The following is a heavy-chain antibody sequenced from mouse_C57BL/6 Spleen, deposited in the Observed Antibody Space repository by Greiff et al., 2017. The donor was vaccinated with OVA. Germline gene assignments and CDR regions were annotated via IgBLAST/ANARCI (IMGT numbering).Heavy chain of an antibody. Sequence: DVKLVESEGGLVQPGSSMKLSCTASGFTFSDYYMAWVRQVPEKGLEWVANINYDGSSTYYLDSLKSRFIISRDNAKNILYLQMSSLKSEDTATYYCARDRGLLPYFDYWGQGTTLTVSS. CDR1: GFTFSDYY. CDR2: INYDGSST. CDR3: ARDRGLLPYFDY. J-gene: IGHJ2*01. V-gene: IGHV5-16*01. D-gene: IGHD2-3*01.